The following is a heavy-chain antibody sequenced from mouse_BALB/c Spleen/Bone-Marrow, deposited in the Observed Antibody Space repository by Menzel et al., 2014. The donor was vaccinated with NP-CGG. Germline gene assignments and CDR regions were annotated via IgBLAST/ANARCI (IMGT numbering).Heavy chain of an antibody. CDR1: GLNIKDTY. CDR2: IDPANGNT. D-gene: IGHD2-14*01. J-gene: IGHJ1*01. Sequence: EVQLPQSGAELVKPGASVKLSCTASGLNIKDTYMHWVKQRPEQGLEWIGRIDPANGNTKYDPKFQGKATITADTSSNTAYLQLSSLTSEDTAVYYCASYRYAWYFDVWGAGTTVTVPS. CDR3: ASYRYAWYFDV. V-gene: IGHV14-3*02.